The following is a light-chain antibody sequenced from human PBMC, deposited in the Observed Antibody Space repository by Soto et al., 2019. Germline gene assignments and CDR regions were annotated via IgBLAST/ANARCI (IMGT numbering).Light chain of an antibody. Sequence: QSVLTQPPSVSAAPGQRVTISCSGSSSNIGHNYVSWYQHLPGTAPKLLIYDSNKRPSGIPDRFSGSQSGTSATLGITGLQTEDEADYYCGTWDGSLSGGVFGGGTKVTVL. V-gene: IGLV1-51*01. CDR1: SSNIGHNY. J-gene: IGLJ2*01. CDR2: DSN. CDR3: GTWDGSLSGGV.